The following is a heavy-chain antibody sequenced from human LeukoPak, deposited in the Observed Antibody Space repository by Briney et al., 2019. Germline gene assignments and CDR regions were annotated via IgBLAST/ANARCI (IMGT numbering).Heavy chain of an antibody. V-gene: IGHV3-21*01. D-gene: IGHD3-10*01. CDR3: ARAKDYYGSGSYYDY. J-gene: IGHJ4*02. CDR1: EFTFSTYS. CDR2: ISSSSSYI. Sequence: PGGSLRLSCAASEFTFSTYSMNWVRQAPGKGLEWVSSISSSSSYIYYADSVKGRFTISRDNAKNSLYLQMNSLRAEDTAVYYCARAKDYYGSGSYYDYWGQGTLVTVSS.